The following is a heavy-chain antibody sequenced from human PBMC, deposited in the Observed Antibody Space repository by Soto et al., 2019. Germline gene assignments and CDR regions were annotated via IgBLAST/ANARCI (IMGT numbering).Heavy chain of an antibody. CDR1: GGTFSSYD. Sequence: QVQLVQSGAEVRQPASSVKVSCKTSGGTFSSYDISWVRQAPGQGLEWMGGIVPIVDTSTYAQKFQGRVTITADESTSTAYMELSSLRYDDTAIYYCVRVVAIPGYPDNWGQGTLVTVSS. J-gene: IGHJ4*02. V-gene: IGHV1-69*12. CDR3: VRVVAIPGYPDN. CDR2: IVPIVDTS. D-gene: IGHD5-12*01.